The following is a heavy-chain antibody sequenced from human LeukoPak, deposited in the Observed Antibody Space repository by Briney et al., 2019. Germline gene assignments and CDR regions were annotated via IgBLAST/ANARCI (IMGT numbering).Heavy chain of an antibody. Sequence: ASVKVSCRTSGYAFTSHAITWVRQVPGRGLEWLGWISSSKGNTNYARNVRGRVTMTTDASTSTAYMELRNLRSDDTAIYYCVRCSGGNCYGTNYFEHWGRGTLVSVSS. D-gene: IGHD2-15*01. CDR2: ISSSKGNT. J-gene: IGHJ4*02. CDR1: GYAFTSHA. CDR3: VRCSGGNCYGTNYFEH. V-gene: IGHV1-18*04.